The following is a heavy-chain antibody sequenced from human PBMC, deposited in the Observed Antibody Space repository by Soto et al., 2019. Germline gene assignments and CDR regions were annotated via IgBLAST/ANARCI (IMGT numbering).Heavy chain of an antibody. CDR3: ARLSNWFDP. J-gene: IGHJ5*02. CDR1: GGSISSYY. V-gene: IGHV4-59*08. Sequence: QVQLQESGPGLVKPSETLSLTCTVSGGSISSYYWSWIRQPPGKGLEWIGYIYYSGSTNYNPSLKSRVTISVDTSKNQFSLKLSSVTAADTAVYYCARLSNWFDPGAREPWSPSPQ. CDR2: IYYSGST.